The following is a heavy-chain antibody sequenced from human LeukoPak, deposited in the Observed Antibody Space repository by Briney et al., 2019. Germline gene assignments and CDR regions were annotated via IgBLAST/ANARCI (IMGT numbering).Heavy chain of an antibody. CDR3: ARGPTSGYGWDYFDY. CDR1: GFTFSNYA. J-gene: IGHJ4*02. D-gene: IGHD5-12*01. CDR2: ISSSSTYI. V-gene: IGHV3-21*01. Sequence: GGSLRLSCAASGFTFSNYAMGWVRQPPGKGLEWVSSISSSSTYIYYADSLKGRFTISRDNAKNSLFLQMNSLRAEDTAVYYCARGPTSGYGWDYFDYWGQGTLVTVSS.